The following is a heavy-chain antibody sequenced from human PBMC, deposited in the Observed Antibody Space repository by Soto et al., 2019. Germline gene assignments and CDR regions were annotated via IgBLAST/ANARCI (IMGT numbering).Heavy chain of an antibody. CDR2: IYYSGST. Sequence: PSETLSLTCTVSGGSISSGGYYWSCIRQHPGKGLEWIGYIYYSGSTYYNPSLKSRVTISVDTSKNQFSLKLSSVTAADTAVYYCARDRAYGSGHFDYWGQGTLVTVSS. CDR1: GGSISSGGYY. CDR3: ARDRAYGSGHFDY. J-gene: IGHJ4*02. V-gene: IGHV4-31*03. D-gene: IGHD3-10*01.